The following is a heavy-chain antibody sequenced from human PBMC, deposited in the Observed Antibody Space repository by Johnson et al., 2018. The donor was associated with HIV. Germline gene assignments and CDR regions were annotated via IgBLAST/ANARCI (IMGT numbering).Heavy chain of an antibody. CDR2: ISSSGNTM. Sequence: QVQLVESGGGLVKPGGSLRLSCAASGFTFSDHYMSWIRQAPGKGLEWVSYISSSGNTMYYADSVQGRFTISRDNAKNPLYLQMNSLRAEDTALYYCAKGDTVVGAKYAFDFWGQGTMVTVSS. V-gene: IGHV3-11*01. D-gene: IGHD1-26*01. CDR1: GFTFSDHY. J-gene: IGHJ3*01. CDR3: AKGDTVVGAKYAFDF.